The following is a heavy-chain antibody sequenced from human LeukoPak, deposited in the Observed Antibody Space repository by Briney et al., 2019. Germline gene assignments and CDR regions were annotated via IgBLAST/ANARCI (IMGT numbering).Heavy chain of an antibody. CDR2: IYSDDST. CDR3: ARGGYSGYDRDAFDI. CDR1: GFTFSSYW. Sequence: GGSLRLSCAASGFTFSSYWMSWVRQAPGKGLEWVSVIYSDDSTYYADSVKGRFTISRHNSKNTLYLQMNSLRAEDTAVYYCARGGYSGYDRDAFDIWGQGTMVTVSS. J-gene: IGHJ3*02. V-gene: IGHV3-53*04. D-gene: IGHD5-12*01.